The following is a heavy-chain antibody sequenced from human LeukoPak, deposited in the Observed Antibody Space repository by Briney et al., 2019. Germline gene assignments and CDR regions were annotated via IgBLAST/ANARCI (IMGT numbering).Heavy chain of an antibody. J-gene: IGHJ4*02. D-gene: IGHD3-10*01. CDR3: AKDLGTFDY. Sequence: GGSLRLSCAASGFTFSNYAMSWVRQAPRKGLEWVSTISGRGDSTYYVDSVKGRFTISRDNSKNTLYLQMNSLRAEDTAVYYCAKDLGTFDYWGQGTLVTVSS. CDR2: ISGRGDST. CDR1: GFTFSNYA. V-gene: IGHV3-23*01.